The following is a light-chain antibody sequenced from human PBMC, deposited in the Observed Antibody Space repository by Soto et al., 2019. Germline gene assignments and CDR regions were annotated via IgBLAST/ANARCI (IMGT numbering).Light chain of an antibody. J-gene: IGKJ1*01. CDR3: EQYVSWT. CDR2: GAS. Sequence: EIVLTQSPGTLSVSPGERATLSCRASQSISSNYLAWYQQKPGQAPRILIYGASSRATGIPDRFSGSGSGTDFTLTISRLEPEDSAIYYCEQYVSWTFGQGTKVDIK. V-gene: IGKV3-20*01. CDR1: QSISSNY.